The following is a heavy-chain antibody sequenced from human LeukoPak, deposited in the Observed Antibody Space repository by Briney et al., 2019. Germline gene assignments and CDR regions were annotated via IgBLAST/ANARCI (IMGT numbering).Heavy chain of an antibody. V-gene: IGHV4-34*01. CDR2: INHSGST. CDR3: VRTFYDYVWGSYRPSFDY. J-gene: IGHJ4*02. CDR1: GGSFSGYY. D-gene: IGHD3-16*02. Sequence: SETLSLTCAVYGGSFSGYYWSWIRRPPGKGLEWIGEINHSGSTNYNPSLESRVTISVDTSKNQFSLKLSSVTAADTAVYYCVRTFYDYVWGSYRPSFDYWGQGTLVTVSS.